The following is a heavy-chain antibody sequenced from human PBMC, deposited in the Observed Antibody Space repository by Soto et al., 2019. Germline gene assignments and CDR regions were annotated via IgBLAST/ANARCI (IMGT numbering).Heavy chain of an antibody. CDR2: IITIFGTA. V-gene: IGHV1-69*06. D-gene: IGHD5-18*01. Sequence: QVQLVQSGAEVKKPGSSVKVSCKASEGTFSSYAISWVRQAAGQGLEWMGGIITIFGTANYAQKFQDRVTITADKSTSAAYMELSSLRSEDTAVYYCARDRGGYSYGFPDAFDIWSQGTMVTVSS. CDR1: EGTFSSYA. CDR3: ARDRGGYSYGFPDAFDI. J-gene: IGHJ3*02.